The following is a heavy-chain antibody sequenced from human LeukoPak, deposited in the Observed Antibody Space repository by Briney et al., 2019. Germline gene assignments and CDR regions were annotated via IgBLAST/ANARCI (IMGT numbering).Heavy chain of an antibody. CDR1: GGSISSYY. V-gene: IGHV4-59*12. CDR2: IYYSGST. Sequence: PSETLSLTCTVSGGSISSYYWSWIRQPPGKGLEWIGYIYYSGSTNYNPSLKSRVTISVDTSKNQFSLKLSSVTAADTAVYYCARCNWNYHWFDPWGQGTLVTVSS. D-gene: IGHD1-7*01. CDR3: ARCNWNYHWFDP. J-gene: IGHJ5*02.